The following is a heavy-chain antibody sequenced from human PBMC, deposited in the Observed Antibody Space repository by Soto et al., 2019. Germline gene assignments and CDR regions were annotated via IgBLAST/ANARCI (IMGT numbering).Heavy chain of an antibody. V-gene: IGHV4-31*03. J-gene: IGHJ4*02. CDR3: ARALGIVIYVPSGIDY. CDR2: IYYSGST. CDR1: GGSIIIGGYY. D-gene: IGHD2-2*02. Sequence: SEPLSLTCTVSGGSIIIGGYYWTWIRQHPGKGLEWIGYIYYSGSTYYNVSLKSRLTMSVDTSKNQFSLKLSSVTAADTAVYYCARALGIVIYVPSGIDYWGQGTLVTVSS.